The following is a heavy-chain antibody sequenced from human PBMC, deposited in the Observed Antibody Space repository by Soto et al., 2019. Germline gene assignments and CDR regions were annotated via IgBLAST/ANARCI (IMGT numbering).Heavy chain of an antibody. V-gene: IGHV3-23*01. D-gene: IGHD3-3*01. J-gene: IGHJ4*02. CDR2: ISGSGGST. CDR1: GFTFSSYA. Sequence: EVQLLESGGGLVQPGGSLRLSCAASGFTFSSYAMSWVRQAPGKGLEWVSAISGSGGSTYYADSVKGRFTISRDNSKNTLYLQMNSLRAEDTAVYYCAKGDHGLRFLEWLDFDYWGQGTLVTVSS. CDR3: AKGDHGLRFLEWLDFDY.